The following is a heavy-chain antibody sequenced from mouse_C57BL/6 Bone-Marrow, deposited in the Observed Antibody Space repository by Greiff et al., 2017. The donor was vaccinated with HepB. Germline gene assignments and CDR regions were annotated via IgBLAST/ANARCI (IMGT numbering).Heavy chain of an antibody. CDR1: GFTFSSYA. J-gene: IGHJ3*01. CDR2: ISSGGDYI. CDR3: TRVYGSPWFAY. Sequence: EVMLVESGEGLVKPGGSLKLSCAASGFTFSSYAMSWVRQTPEKRLEWVAYISSGGDYIYYADTVKGRFTISRDNARNTLYLQMSSLKSEDTAMYYCTRVYGSPWFAYWGQGTLVTVSA. V-gene: IGHV5-9-1*02. D-gene: IGHD1-1*01.